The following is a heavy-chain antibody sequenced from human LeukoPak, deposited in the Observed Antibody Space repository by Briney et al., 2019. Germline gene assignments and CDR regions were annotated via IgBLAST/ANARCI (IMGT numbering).Heavy chain of an antibody. CDR1: GFTFDVYG. Sequence: GGSLRLSCAASGFTFDVYGMSWVRQAPGKGLECVSGIYWNGGSTGYAASVKGRFTISRDNAKNSLYLQMNSLRAEDTALYYCAREITVTPDFDHWGQGTLVTVSS. CDR3: AREITVTPDFDH. D-gene: IGHD4-17*01. V-gene: IGHV3-20*04. CDR2: IYWNGGST. J-gene: IGHJ4*02.